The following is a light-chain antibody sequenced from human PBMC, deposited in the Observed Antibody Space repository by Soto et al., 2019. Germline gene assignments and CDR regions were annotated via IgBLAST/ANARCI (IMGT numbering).Light chain of an antibody. J-gene: IGLJ3*02. CDR3: ETWDSNTRV. Sequence: QPVLTQSSSASASLGSSVKLTCTLSSGHSSYIIAWHQQQPGKAPRYLMKLEGSGSYNKGSGVRDRCSGSSSGADRYLTISNLQFEDEADYYCETWDSNTRVFGGGTKHTVL. CDR1: SGHSSYI. CDR2: LEGSGSY. V-gene: IGLV4-60*02.